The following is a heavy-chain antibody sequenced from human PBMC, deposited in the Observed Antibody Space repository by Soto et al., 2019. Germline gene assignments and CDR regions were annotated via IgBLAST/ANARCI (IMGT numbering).Heavy chain of an antibody. CDR3: ARDLSVTGLDI. CDR2: VYSTGGV. Sequence: QLQLHESGPGLVKPSETLSLTCNVSGDSIGRFYWRWIRQSAGKGLEWIGRVYSTGGVTYNPALKGRVTISLDTSNNHVSLEMNSVTAADTAVSFWARDLSVTGLDIWGRVTMVSVSS. V-gene: IGHV4-4*07. J-gene: IGHJ6*02. CDR1: GDSIGRFY. D-gene: IGHD2-21*02.